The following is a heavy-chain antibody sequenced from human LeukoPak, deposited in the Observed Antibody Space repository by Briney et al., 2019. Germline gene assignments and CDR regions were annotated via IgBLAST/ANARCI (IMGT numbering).Heavy chain of an antibody. Sequence: PGGSLRLSCAASGFTFSDYNMRWIRQAPGKGLEWVSSISRSGSTKYYADSVKGRFSISRDNAKNSLYLQMNSLRAEDTAVYYCARGSDFWSGTDYWGQGTLVTVSS. V-gene: IGHV3-11*04. CDR3: ARGSDFWSGTDY. CDR2: ISRSGSTK. D-gene: IGHD3-3*01. J-gene: IGHJ4*02. CDR1: GFTFSDYN.